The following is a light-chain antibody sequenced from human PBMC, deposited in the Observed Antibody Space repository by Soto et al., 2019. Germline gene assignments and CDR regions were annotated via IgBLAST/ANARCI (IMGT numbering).Light chain of an antibody. CDR3: QQSYSTPFT. V-gene: IGKV1-39*01. J-gene: IGKJ2*01. Sequence: DIQMTQSPFPLSASVGDRVTITCRASQSISSYLNWYQQKPGKAPNLLIYAASSLQGGVPSRFSGSASGTDFTLTISSLHPEDFATYYCQQSYSTPFTFGQGTKLEIK. CDR1: QSISSY. CDR2: AAS.